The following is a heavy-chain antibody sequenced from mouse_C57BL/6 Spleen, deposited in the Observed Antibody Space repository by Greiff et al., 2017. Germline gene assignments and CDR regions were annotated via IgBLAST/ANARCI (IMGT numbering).Heavy chain of an antibody. Sequence: QVQLQQPGAELVKPGASVKLSCKASGYTFTSYWMHWVKQRPGRGLEWIGRIDPNSGGTKYNEKFKSKATLTVDKPSSTAYRQLSSLTSEDSAVYYCARYRLTTVVAPYFDYWGQGTTLTVSS. CDR3: ARYRLTTVVAPYFDY. J-gene: IGHJ2*01. D-gene: IGHD1-1*01. CDR2: IDPNSGGT. V-gene: IGHV1-72*01. CDR1: GYTFTSYW.